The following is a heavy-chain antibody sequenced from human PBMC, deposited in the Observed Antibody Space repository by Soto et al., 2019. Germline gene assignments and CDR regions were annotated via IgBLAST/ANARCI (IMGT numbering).Heavy chain of an antibody. J-gene: IGHJ4*02. Sequence: EVQLVESGGGLVKPGGSLRLSCAASGFTFSSYSMNWVRQAPGKGLEWVSSISSTSSYIYYADSVKGRFTISRDNANNALYLQINGLSAEAKAVYYCARDSAYARRYCSGGSCYAWVCWGQANRVTVSS. CDR1: GFTFSSYS. CDR2: ISSTSSYI. V-gene: IGHV3-21*01. CDR3: ARDSAYARRYCSGGSCYAWVC. D-gene: IGHD2-15*01.